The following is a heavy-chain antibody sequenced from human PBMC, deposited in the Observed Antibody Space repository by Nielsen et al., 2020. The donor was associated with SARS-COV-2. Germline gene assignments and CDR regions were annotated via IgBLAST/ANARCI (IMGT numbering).Heavy chain of an antibody. CDR2: IYCSGST. V-gene: IGHV4-59*06. CDR1: GGSISSYY. Sequence: SETLSLTCTVSGGSISSYYWSWIRQHPGKGLEWIGYIYCSGSTYYNPSLKSRVTISVDTSKNQFSLKLSSVTAADTAVYYCARVRITMIVVVDAFDIWGQGTMVTVSS. J-gene: IGHJ3*02. D-gene: IGHD3-22*01. CDR3: ARVRITMIVVVDAFDI.